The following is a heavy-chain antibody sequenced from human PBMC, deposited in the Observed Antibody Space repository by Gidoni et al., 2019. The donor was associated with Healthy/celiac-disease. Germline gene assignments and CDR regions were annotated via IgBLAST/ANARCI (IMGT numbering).Heavy chain of an antibody. V-gene: IGHV4-34*01. CDR2: INHSGST. J-gene: IGHJ4*02. D-gene: IGHD3-16*02. CDR1: GGSFSGYY. Sequence: QVQLQQWGAGLLKPSETLSLTCAVYGGSFSGYYWSWIRQPPGKGLEWLGEINHSGSTNYNPSVKSRVTISVDTSKNQFSLKLSSVTAADTAVYYCARGRRITFGGVIMDYWGQGTLVTVSS. CDR3: ARGRRITFGGVIMDY.